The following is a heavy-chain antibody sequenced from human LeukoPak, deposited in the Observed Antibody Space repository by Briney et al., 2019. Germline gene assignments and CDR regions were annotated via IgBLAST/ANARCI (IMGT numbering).Heavy chain of an antibody. CDR1: GFTFSSYA. Sequence: PGGSLRLSCAASGFTFSSYAMTWVRQAPGKGLEWVSVISGSGGSTYYADSVKGRFTISRDNSKNTLYLQMNSLRAEDTAVYYCARGVWRDYYAFDIWGQGTMVTVSS. CDR2: ISGSGGST. D-gene: IGHD3-3*01. CDR3: ARGVWRDYYAFDI. J-gene: IGHJ3*02. V-gene: IGHV3-23*01.